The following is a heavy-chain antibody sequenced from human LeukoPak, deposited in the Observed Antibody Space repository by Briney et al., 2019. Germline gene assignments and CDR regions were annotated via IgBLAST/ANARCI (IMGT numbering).Heavy chain of an antibody. CDR1: GDSISSYY. CDR2: IYNSGRT. J-gene: IGHJ4*02. D-gene: IGHD2-2*01. Sequence: MPSETLSLTCTVSGDSISSYYWSWIRQPPGKGLEWIGYIYNSGRTNYNPSPKSRVTISVDTSKDPFSLRLRSVTAADTAVYYCARGHSNCSPTSCYFPSDYWGQGTLVTVSS. V-gene: IGHV4-59*01. CDR3: ARGHSNCSPTSCYFPSDY.